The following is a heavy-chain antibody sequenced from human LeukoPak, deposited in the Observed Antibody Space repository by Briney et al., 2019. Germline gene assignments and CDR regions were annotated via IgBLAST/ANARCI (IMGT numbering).Heavy chain of an antibody. CDR2: ISGSGGST. CDR1: GFTFSSYA. Sequence: GGSLRLSSAAPGFTFSSYAMSGARLAPGKGLDWISGISGSGGSTYYADSVKGRFTISRDNSKNMLYLQMNSLRAEDTAVYYCAKDRGYSRGNFDYWGQGTLVTVSS. J-gene: IGHJ4*02. CDR3: AKDRGYSRGNFDY. V-gene: IGHV3-23*01. D-gene: IGHD4-11*01.